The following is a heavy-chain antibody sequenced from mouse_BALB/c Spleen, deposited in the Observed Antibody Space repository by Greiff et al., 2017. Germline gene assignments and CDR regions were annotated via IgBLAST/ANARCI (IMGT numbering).Heavy chain of an antibody. V-gene: IGHV5-6*01. Sequence: EVQLVESGGDLVKPGGSLKLSCAASGFPFSSYGMSWVRQTPDKRLGWVATISSGGSYTYYPDSVKGRFTISRDNAENTVILQISSLKSEDTAMYYCARHDEGSAWFADGGQGTLVTVSA. CDR2: ISSGGSYT. CDR1: GFPFSSYG. CDR3: ARHDEGSAWFAD. J-gene: IGHJ3*01.